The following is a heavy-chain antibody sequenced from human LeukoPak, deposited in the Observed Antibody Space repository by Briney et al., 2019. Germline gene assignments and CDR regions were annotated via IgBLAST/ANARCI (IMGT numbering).Heavy chain of an antibody. V-gene: IGHV1-18*01. J-gene: IGHJ6*02. D-gene: IGHD3-3*01. CDR1: GYTFTSYG. CDR3: ARERHYDFWSGSTYYYYGMDV. CDR2: ISAYNGNT. Sequence: ASVKVSCKASGYTFTSYGISWVRQAPGQGLEWIGWISAYNGNTNYAQKLQGRVTMTTDTSTSTAYMELRSLRSDDTAVYYCARERHYDFWSGSTYYYYGMDVWGQGTTVTVSS.